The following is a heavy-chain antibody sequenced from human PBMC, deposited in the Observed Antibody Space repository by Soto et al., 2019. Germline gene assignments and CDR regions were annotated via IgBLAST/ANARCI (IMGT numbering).Heavy chain of an antibody. CDR3: AKVSIAAASYYYGVDV. D-gene: IGHD6-13*01. V-gene: IGHV3-30*18. CDR1: GFTFSSYG. Sequence: QVQLVESGGGVVQPGRSLRLSCAASGFTFSSYGMHWVRHAPGKGLEWVAVISYDGSNKYYADSVKGRFTISRDNSKNTLYLQMHSLRAEDTAVYCCAKVSIAAASYYYGVDVWGQGTTVTVSS. J-gene: IGHJ6*02. CDR2: ISYDGSNK.